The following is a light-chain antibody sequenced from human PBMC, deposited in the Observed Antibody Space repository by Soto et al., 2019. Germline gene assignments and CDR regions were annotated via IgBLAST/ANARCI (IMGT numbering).Light chain of an antibody. J-gene: IGLJ1*01. CDR3: CAHVGSSTYV. CDR2: DVT. CDR1: SIDVDDY. V-gene: IGLV2-11*01. Sequence: QSVLTQPRSVSGSPGQSVTISCSGTSIDVDDYVSWYQQHPGKAPKVIIYDVTERPSGVPDRFSGSKPGNAASLTVSGLQAEDEADYYCCAHVGSSTYVFGSGTKVTVL.